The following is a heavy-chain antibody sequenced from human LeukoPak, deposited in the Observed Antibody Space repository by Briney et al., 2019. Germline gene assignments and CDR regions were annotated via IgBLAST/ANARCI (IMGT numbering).Heavy chain of an antibody. J-gene: IGHJ4*02. V-gene: IGHV4-34*01. CDR3: ARGGGIQLWYPFDY. D-gene: IGHD5-18*01. CDR2: INHSGST. CDR1: GGSFSGYY. Sequence: SETLSLTCAVYGGSFSGYYWSWIRQPPGKGLEWIGEINHSGSTNCNPSLKSRVTISADTSKNQFSLKLSSVTAADTAVYYCARGGGIQLWYPFDYWGQGTLVTVSS.